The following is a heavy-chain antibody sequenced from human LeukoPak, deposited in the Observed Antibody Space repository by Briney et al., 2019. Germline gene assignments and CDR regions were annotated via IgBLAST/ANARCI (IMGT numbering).Heavy chain of an antibody. CDR2: IKQDGSEK. V-gene: IGHV3-7*01. CDR1: GFTFSSYW. Sequence: GGSLRLSCAASGFTFSSYWMSWVRQAPGKGLEWVANIKQDGSEKYYVDSVKGRFTISRDNAKNSLYLQMNSLRAEDTAVYYCASLTYYDFWSGLSDDYFDYWGQGTLVTVSS. D-gene: IGHD3-3*01. CDR3: ASLTYYDFWSGLSDDYFDY. J-gene: IGHJ4*02.